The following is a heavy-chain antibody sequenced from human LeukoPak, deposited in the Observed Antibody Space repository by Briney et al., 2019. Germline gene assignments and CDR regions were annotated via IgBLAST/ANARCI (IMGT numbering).Heavy chain of an antibody. Sequence: GASVKVSCKASGYTFTSYYMHWVRQAPGQGLEWMGIINPSGGSTSYAQKFQGRVTMTTDTSTSTAYMELRSLRSDDTAVYYCARAWGVLRYFDWLLWDDYWGQGTLVTVSS. CDR3: ARAWGVLRYFDWLLWDDY. V-gene: IGHV1-46*01. CDR2: INPSGGST. D-gene: IGHD3-9*01. J-gene: IGHJ4*02. CDR1: GYTFTSYY.